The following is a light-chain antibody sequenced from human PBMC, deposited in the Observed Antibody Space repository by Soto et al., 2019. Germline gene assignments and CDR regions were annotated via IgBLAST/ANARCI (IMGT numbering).Light chain of an antibody. Sequence: QSVLTQPPSASGTPVQRVTISCSGATSNFGTKSVNWYQHLPGAAPRLLIYNSDQRPSGVPDRFSGSKSGTSASLAISGLQSADEGDYFCASWDDILRGPLFGGGTKVTVL. CDR3: ASWDDILRGPL. CDR1: TSNFGTKS. V-gene: IGLV1-44*01. J-gene: IGLJ1*01. CDR2: NSD.